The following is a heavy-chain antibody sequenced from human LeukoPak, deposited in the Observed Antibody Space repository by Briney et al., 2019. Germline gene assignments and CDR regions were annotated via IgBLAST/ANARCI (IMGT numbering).Heavy chain of an antibody. CDR1: GFTFSSYW. J-gene: IGHJ4*02. Sequence: GGSLRLSCAASGFTFSSYWMHWVRQAPGKGLVWVSHINSDGRSTSYADSVKGRFTISRDNAKNALYLQMNSLRAEDTALYYCARDTLAFRHYFDYWGQGTLVTVSS. V-gene: IGHV3-74*01. CDR2: INSDGRST. D-gene: IGHD2/OR15-2a*01. CDR3: ARDTLAFRHYFDY.